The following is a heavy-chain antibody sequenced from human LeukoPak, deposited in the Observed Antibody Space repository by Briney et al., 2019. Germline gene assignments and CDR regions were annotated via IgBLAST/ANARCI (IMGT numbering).Heavy chain of an antibody. CDR1: GGTFSSYA. CDR2: IIPIFGTA. Sequence: AASVKVSCKASGGTFSSYAISWVRQAPGQGLEWMGGIIPIFGTANYAQKFQGRVTITADKSTSTAYMELSSLRSEDTAVYYCAREPYRLYSSSDGTYFDYWGQGTLVTVSS. D-gene: IGHD6-6*01. V-gene: IGHV1-69*06. J-gene: IGHJ4*02. CDR3: AREPYRLYSSSDGTYFDY.